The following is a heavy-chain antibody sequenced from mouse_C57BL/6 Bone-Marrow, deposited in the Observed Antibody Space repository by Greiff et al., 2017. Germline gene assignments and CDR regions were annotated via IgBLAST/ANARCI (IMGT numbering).Heavy chain of an antibody. D-gene: IGHD1-1*01. J-gene: IGHJ3*01. CDR3: TSWGYCSSPWFAC. CDR2: IDPENGDT. Sequence: VQLQQSGAELVRPGASVKLSCTASGFNIKDDYMHWVKQRPEQGLEWIGWIDPENGDTEYASKFQGKATITADTYSNTAYLQLSSLTSEDSAVYYCTSWGYCSSPWFACWGQGTLVTVSA. V-gene: IGHV14-4*01. CDR1: GFNIKDDY.